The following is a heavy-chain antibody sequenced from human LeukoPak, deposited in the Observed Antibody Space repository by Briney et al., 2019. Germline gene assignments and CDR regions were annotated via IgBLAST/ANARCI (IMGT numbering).Heavy chain of an antibody. J-gene: IGHJ4*02. Sequence: GESLKISCKGSGYSFTCYWITWLRQMPGKGLEWMGIIYPGDSDTRYSPSFQGQVTISADKSINTAYLPWSRLQASVLALYYCVWIQVGCVQSYFDYWGQGTLVTVSS. CDR2: IYPGDSDT. CDR1: GYSFTCYW. V-gene: IGHV5-51*01. D-gene: IGHD1-26*01. CDR3: VWIQVGCVQSYFDY.